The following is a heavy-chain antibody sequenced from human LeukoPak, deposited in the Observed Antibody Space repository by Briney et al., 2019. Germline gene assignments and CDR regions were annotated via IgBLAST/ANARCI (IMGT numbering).Heavy chain of an antibody. J-gene: IGHJ5*02. D-gene: IGHD3-10*01. Sequence: SETLSLTCTVSGGSISSSSYYWGWIRQPPGKGLEWIGSIYYSGSTYYNPSLKSRVTISVDTSKNQFSLKLSSVTAADTAVYYCASIPPHLYYYGSGSYYKYWFDPWGQGTLVTVSS. CDR3: ASIPPHLYYYGSGSYYKYWFDP. CDR2: IYYSGST. V-gene: IGHV4-39*07. CDR1: GGSISSSSYY.